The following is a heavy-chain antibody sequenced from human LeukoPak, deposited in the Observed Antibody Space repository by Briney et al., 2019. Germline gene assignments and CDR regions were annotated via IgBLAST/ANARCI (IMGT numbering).Heavy chain of an antibody. CDR2: IYYSGST. Sequence: SETLSLTCTVSGGSISSHYWSWIRQPPGKGLEWIGYIYYSGSTNYNPSLKSRVTISVDTSKNQFSLKLSSVTAADTAVYYCARQGDGYNLFDYWGQGALVAVSS. CDR3: ARQGDGYNLFDY. CDR1: GGSISSHY. D-gene: IGHD5-24*01. V-gene: IGHV4-59*08. J-gene: IGHJ4*02.